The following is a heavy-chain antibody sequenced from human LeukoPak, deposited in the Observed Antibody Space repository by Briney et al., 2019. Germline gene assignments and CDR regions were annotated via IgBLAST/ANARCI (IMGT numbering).Heavy chain of an antibody. CDR1: GGSISSGDYY. J-gene: IGHJ4*02. Sequence: PSQTLSLTCTVSGGSISSGDYYWSWIRQPPGKGLEWIGYIYYSGSTYYNPSLKSRVTISVDTSKNQFSLKLSSVTAADTAVYYCARDEQGYSYGPFDYWGQGTLVTVSS. CDR3: ARDEQGYSYGPFDY. D-gene: IGHD5-18*01. CDR2: IYYSGST. V-gene: IGHV4-30-4*01.